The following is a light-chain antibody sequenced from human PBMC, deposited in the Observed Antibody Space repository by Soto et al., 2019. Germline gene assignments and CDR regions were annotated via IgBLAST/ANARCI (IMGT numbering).Light chain of an antibody. V-gene: IGKV4-1*01. CDR1: QSVLYISNNKNY. J-gene: IGKJ1*01. CDR2: WAS. CDR3: QQYYSTPWT. Sequence: DIVMTQSPDSLAVSLGERDTINCKSSQSVLYISNNKNYLAWYQQKPGQPPKLLIYWASTRESGVPDRFSGSGSGTDVPLTISSLQAEDVAVYYCQQYYSTPWTFGQGTKVEIK.